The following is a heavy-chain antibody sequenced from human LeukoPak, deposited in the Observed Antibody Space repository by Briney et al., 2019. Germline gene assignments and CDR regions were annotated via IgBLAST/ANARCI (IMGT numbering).Heavy chain of an antibody. Sequence: GSLRLSCAASGFTFSTYWMSWVRQAPGKGLEWVANIKQDGSEKYYVDSVKGRFTISRGNAKNSLYLQMNSLRAEDTAVYYCARERQNKDFWSGGDYWGQGTLVTVSS. CDR2: IKQDGSEK. V-gene: IGHV3-7*01. CDR3: ARERQNKDFWSGGDY. J-gene: IGHJ4*02. CDR1: GFTFSTYW. D-gene: IGHD3-3*01.